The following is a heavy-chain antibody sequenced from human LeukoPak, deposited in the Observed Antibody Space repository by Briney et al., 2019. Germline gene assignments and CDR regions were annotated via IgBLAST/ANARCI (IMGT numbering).Heavy chain of an antibody. Sequence: GGSLRLSCAASGFTFDDYAMHWVRQAPGKGLEWVSGISWNSGSIGYADSVKGRFTISRDNAKNSLYLQMNSLRAEDTALYYCAKDIGTIAAAVDYYYGMDVWGQGTTVTVSS. D-gene: IGHD6-13*01. CDR1: GFTFDDYA. CDR3: AKDIGTIAAAVDYYYGMDV. V-gene: IGHV3-9*01. CDR2: ISWNSGSI. J-gene: IGHJ6*02.